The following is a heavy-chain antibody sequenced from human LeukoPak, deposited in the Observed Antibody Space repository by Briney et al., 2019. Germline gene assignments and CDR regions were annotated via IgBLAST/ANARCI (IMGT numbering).Heavy chain of an antibody. J-gene: IGHJ6*03. CDR1: GGSIRGYY. CDR3: ARVYDSGSQAYFYYTDV. CDR2: IYSSGST. V-gene: IGHV4-59*01. D-gene: IGHD3-10*01. Sequence: PSETLSLTCNVSGGSIRGYYWSWIRQPPGKGLEWIGYIYSSGSTNYNPSLKSRVTMSVDTSKNQFSLKVNSVTAADTAVYYCARVYDSGSQAYFYYTDVWGKGTTVTISS.